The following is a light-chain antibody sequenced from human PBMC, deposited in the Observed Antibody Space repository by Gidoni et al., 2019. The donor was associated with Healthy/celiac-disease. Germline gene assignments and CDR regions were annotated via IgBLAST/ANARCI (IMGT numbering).Light chain of an antibody. Sequence: EIVLTQSPATLSLSPGVRATLSCRASQSVSSYLAWYQQKPGQAPRLLIYDASNRATGIPARFSGSESGTDFTLTISSLEPEDFAVYYCQQRSNWPPYSFXQXTKLEIK. J-gene: IGKJ2*03. CDR2: DAS. CDR1: QSVSSY. V-gene: IGKV3-11*01. CDR3: QQRSNWPPYS.